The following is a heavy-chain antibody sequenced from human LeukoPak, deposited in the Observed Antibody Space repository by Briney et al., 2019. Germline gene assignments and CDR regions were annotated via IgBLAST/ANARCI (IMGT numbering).Heavy chain of an antibody. CDR2: IYYSGST. CDR3: ARASGDGSWFDP. CDR1: GGSISSYY. J-gene: IGHJ5*02. V-gene: IGHV4-59*01. Sequence: PSETLSLTCTVSGGSISSYYWSWIRQPPGKGLEWIGYIYYSGSTNYNPSLKSRVTISVDTSKNQFSLKLSSVTAADTAVYHCARASGDGSWFDPWGQGTLVTVSS. D-gene: IGHD1-26*01.